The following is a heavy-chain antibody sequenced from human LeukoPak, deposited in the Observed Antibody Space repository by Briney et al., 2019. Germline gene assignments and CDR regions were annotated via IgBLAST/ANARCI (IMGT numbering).Heavy chain of an antibody. Sequence: KTSETLSLTCTVSGGSISSGSYYWSWIRQPAGKGLEWIGRIYTSGSTNYNPSLKSRVTISVDTSKNQFSLKLSSVTTADTAVYYCASDLGYDSSGYRQYYFDYWGQGTLVTVSS. CDR2: IYTSGST. V-gene: IGHV4-61*02. D-gene: IGHD3-22*01. CDR3: ASDLGYDSSGYRQYYFDY. CDR1: GGSISSGSYY. J-gene: IGHJ4*02.